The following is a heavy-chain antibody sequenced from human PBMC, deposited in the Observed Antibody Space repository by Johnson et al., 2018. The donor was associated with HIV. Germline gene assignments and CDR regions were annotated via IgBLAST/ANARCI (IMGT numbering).Heavy chain of an antibody. CDR3: ARGALKRGSWYGRDAFDI. J-gene: IGHJ3*02. Sequence: VESGGGLVQPGGSLRLSCAASGFTFRTYWMSWVRQAPGKGLEWVANIKQDGSEKYYVDSVNGRFTLPQDNAKNSLYLKKHSLRAEATAVYYCARGALKRGSWYGRDAFDIWGQGTMVTVSS. V-gene: IGHV3-7*05. CDR2: IKQDGSEK. CDR1: GFTFRTYW. D-gene: IGHD6-13*01.